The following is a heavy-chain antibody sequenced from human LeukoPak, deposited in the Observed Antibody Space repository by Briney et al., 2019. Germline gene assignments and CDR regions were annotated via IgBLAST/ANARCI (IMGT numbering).Heavy chain of an antibody. Sequence: SETLSLTCTVSGGSISSYYWSRIRQPPGKGLEWIGNIYYSGSTNYNPSLKSRVTISVDTSKNQFSLKLSSVTAADTAVYYCTRGSIAYYYMDVWGKGTTVTISS. CDR2: IYYSGST. D-gene: IGHD3-22*01. CDR1: GGSISSYY. J-gene: IGHJ6*03. V-gene: IGHV4-59*01. CDR3: TRGSIAYYYMDV.